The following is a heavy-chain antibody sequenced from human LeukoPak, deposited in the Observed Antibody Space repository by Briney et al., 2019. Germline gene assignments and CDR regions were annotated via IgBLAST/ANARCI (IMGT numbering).Heavy chain of an antibody. D-gene: IGHD3-9*01. CDR2: ISGNGGST. CDR1: GFTFSSYA. V-gene: IGHV3-23*01. Sequence: GGPLRLSCAASGFTFSSYAISWVRQASGKELEWVSAISGNGGSTYYADSVKGRFTISRDNSKNTLYLQMNSLRAEDTAVYYCAKGNVLRYFDWFETFDYWGQGTLVTVSS. CDR3: AKGNVLRYFDWFETFDY. J-gene: IGHJ4*02.